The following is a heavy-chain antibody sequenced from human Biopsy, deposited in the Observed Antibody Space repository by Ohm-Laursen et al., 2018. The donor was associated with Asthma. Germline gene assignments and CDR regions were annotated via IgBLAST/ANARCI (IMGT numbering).Heavy chain of an antibody. D-gene: IGHD3-22*01. CDR1: GGTFSSYA. Sequence: VKISCKASGGTFSSYAISWVRQAPGQGLEWMGGIIPIFGTANYAQKFQGRVTITADESTSTAYMELSSLRSEDTAVYYCARARRSLLLPDYYYYGMDVWGQGTTVTVSS. CDR2: IIPIFGTA. J-gene: IGHJ6*02. V-gene: IGHV1-69*13. CDR3: ARARRSLLLPDYYYYGMDV.